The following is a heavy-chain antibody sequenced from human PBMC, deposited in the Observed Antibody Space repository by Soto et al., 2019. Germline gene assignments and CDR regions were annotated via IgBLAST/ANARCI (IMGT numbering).Heavy chain of an antibody. J-gene: IGHJ6*02. CDR3: APVTYYSDSSGYYDLKRKTYYYGMDV. CDR2: IYWNDDK. D-gene: IGHD3-22*01. Sequence: SGPTLVNPTQTLTLTCTFSGFSLSTSGVGVGWIRQPPGKALEWLALIYWNDDKRYSPSLKSRLTITKDTSKNQVVLTMTNMDPMDTAPYYCAPVTYYSDSSGYYDLKRKTYYYGMDVWGQGTTVTVSS. V-gene: IGHV2-5*01. CDR1: GFSLSTSGVG.